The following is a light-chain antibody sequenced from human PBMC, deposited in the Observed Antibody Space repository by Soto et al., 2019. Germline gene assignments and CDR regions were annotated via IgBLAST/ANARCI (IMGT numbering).Light chain of an antibody. CDR3: MQGLQTPRT. Sequence: DIVLTQSPISLPAISGEPASLSCRSSQSLLGSGGHNYLDWYVQKPGQAPPWVIFLGSHRPNGVPDRFSGSGSGTDFNLEISRVEADDVGVYFCMQGLQTPRTFGQGTRVEI. J-gene: IGKJ1*01. V-gene: IGKV2-28*01. CDR1: QSLLGSGGHNY. CDR2: LGS.